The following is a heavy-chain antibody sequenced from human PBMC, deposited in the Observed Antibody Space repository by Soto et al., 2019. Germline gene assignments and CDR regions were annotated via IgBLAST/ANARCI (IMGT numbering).Heavy chain of an antibody. Sequence: ESGGGLVQPGRSLRLSCAASGFTFDDYAMHWVRQAPGKGLEWVSGISWNSGSIGYADSVKGRFTISRDNAKNSLYLQMNSLRAEDTALYYCAKDIGTVSYYYYYGMDVWGQGTTVTVSS. CDR2: ISWNSGSI. CDR1: GFTFDDYA. J-gene: IGHJ6*02. CDR3: AKDIGTVSYYYYYGMDV. V-gene: IGHV3-9*01. D-gene: IGHD4-4*01.